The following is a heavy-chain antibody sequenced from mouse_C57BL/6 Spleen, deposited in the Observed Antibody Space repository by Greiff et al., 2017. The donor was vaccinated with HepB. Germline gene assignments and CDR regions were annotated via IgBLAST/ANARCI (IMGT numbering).Heavy chain of an antibody. J-gene: IGHJ3*01. Sequence: QVQLQQSGPELVKPGASVKLSCKASGYTFTSYDINWVKQRPGQGLEWIGWIYPRDGSTEYNEKFKGKATLTVDTSSSTAYMELHSLTSEDSAVYFCARSSWFAYWGQGTLVTVSA. CDR3: ARSSWFAY. CDR2: IYPRDGST. V-gene: IGHV1-85*01. CDR1: GYTFTSYD.